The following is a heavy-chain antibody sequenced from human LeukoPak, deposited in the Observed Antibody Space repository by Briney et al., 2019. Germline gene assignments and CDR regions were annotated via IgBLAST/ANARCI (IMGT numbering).Heavy chain of an antibody. Sequence: PSETLSLTCAVYGGSFSGYYWSWIRQPPGKGLEWIGEINHSGSTNYNPSLKSRVTISVDTSKNQFSLKLSSVTAADTAVYYCARAAYSNSWYVPFGGINVYYFDHWGEGTLLSVPS. D-gene: IGHD6-13*01. CDR3: ARAAYSNSWYVPFGGINVYYFDH. CDR2: INHSGST. V-gene: IGHV4-34*01. J-gene: IGHJ4*02. CDR1: GGSFSGYY.